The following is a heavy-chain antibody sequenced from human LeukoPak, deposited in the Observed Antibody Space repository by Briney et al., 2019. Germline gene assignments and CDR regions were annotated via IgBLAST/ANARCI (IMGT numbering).Heavy chain of an antibody. J-gene: IGHJ4*02. CDR3: ARQRRIQLWSVGFDY. Sequence: SETLSLTCTVSGGSISSSSYYWGWIRQPPGKGLEWIGSIYYSGSTYYKPSLKSRVTISVDRSKNQFSLKLSSVTAADTAVYYCARQRRIQLWSVGFDYWGQGTLVTVSS. CDR2: IYYSGST. V-gene: IGHV4-39*01. D-gene: IGHD5-18*01. CDR1: GGSISSSSYY.